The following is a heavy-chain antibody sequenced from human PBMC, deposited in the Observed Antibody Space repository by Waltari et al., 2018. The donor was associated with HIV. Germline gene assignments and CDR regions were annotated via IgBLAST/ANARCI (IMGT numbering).Heavy chain of an antibody. J-gene: IGHJ6*02. Sequence: QVQLQESVPGLVKPSQTLSLTCTVSGGSISSGDYYWSWIRQPPGKGLEWIGYIYYRGITYYNPSRKSRVTISVDTSKNQFSLKLSSVTAADTAVYYCARDCCDFWSGYSRHYYYGMDVWGQGTTVTVSS. CDR2: IYYRGIT. V-gene: IGHV4-30-4*01. D-gene: IGHD3-3*01. CDR1: GGSISSGDYY. CDR3: ARDCCDFWSGYSRHYYYGMDV.